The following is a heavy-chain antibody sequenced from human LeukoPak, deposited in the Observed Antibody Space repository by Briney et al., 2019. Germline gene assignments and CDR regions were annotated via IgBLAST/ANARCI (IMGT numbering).Heavy chain of an antibody. CDR3: ARVYYDFWSGQSYGMDV. Sequence: ASVKVSCKASGYTFTSYDINWVRQATGQGLEWMGWMNPNSGNTGYAQKFQGRVTMTRNTSISTAYMELSGLRSEDTAVYYCARVYYDFWSGQSYGMDVWGQGTTVTVSS. J-gene: IGHJ6*02. V-gene: IGHV1-8*01. CDR1: GYTFTSYD. D-gene: IGHD3-3*01. CDR2: MNPNSGNT.